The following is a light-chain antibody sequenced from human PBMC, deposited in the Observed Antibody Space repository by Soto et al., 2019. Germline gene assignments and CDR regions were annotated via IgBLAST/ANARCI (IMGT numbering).Light chain of an antibody. CDR3: SSYTSSSTLE. V-gene: IGLV2-14*01. Sequence: QSVLTQPASVSGSPGQSITISCTGTSSDVGGYNYVSWYQQHPGKAPKLMIYDVSNRPSGVSNRFSGSKSGNTASLTISGLQAEDEADSYCSSYTSSSTLEVGGGTKLTVL. J-gene: IGLJ2*01. CDR2: DVS. CDR1: SSDVGGYNY.